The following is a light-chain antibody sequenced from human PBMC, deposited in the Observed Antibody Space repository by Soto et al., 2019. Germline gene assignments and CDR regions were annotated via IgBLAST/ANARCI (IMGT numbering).Light chain of an antibody. J-gene: IGLJ3*02. CDR2: EGS. Sequence: QSALTQPASVSGSPGQSITISCNGTSSDVGSYNLVSWYQQHPGKAPKLMIYEGSKRPSGVSNRFSGSRSGNTASLTSSGLQAEDEADYYCCSYAGSSTPVFGGGTKLTVL. V-gene: IGLV2-23*01. CDR3: CSYAGSSTPV. CDR1: SSDVGSYNL.